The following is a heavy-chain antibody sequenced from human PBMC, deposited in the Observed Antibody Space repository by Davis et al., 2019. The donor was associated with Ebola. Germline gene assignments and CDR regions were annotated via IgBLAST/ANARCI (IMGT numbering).Heavy chain of an antibody. CDR3: SERGSSV. Sequence: PGGSLRLSCTVSGVSISRHYWSWIRQPPGKRLEWIGSIYYTGSAYYNSSLASRATISVDTSKNQFSLKFTSLTAADTAMYYCSERGSSVWGQGTLVTVSS. D-gene: IGHD3-10*01. CDR1: GVSISRHY. J-gene: IGHJ4*02. V-gene: IGHV4-59*03. CDR2: IYYTGSA.